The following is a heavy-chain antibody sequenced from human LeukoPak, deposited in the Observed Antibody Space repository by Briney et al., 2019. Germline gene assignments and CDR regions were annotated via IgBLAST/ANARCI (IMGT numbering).Heavy chain of an antibody. Sequence: PGESLRLSCVASGFTFSDFFMSWIRQAPGKGLEWISFISYRADTTYYADSVKGRFTISRDNAKSSVFLQMNSLRVEDTAVYYCASGYRSGYHYWGQGTLVSVSS. CDR2: ISYRADTT. V-gene: IGHV3-11*01. CDR3: ASGYRSGYHY. D-gene: IGHD2-8*02. J-gene: IGHJ4*02. CDR1: GFTFSDFF.